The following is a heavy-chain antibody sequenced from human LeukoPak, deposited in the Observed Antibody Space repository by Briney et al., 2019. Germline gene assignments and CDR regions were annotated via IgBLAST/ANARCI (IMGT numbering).Heavy chain of an antibody. CDR1: GYTFTENY. Sequence: ASVKVSCKVSGYTFTENYIHWVRQTPGRGPEWMGLINPHTGAANYTQSFQGRVTLTRDTSSSTAYMHLSSLRFDDTAVYYCARGKSGYSPWGQGTPVTVSS. J-gene: IGHJ4*02. D-gene: IGHD3-22*01. CDR3: ARGKSGYSP. CDR2: INPHTGAA. V-gene: IGHV1-2*02.